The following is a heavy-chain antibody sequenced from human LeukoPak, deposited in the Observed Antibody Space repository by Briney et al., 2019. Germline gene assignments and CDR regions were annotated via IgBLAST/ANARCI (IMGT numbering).Heavy chain of an antibody. CDR2: ISGSGGST. V-gene: IGHV3-23*01. D-gene: IGHD3-3*01. Sequence: GGSLRLSCAASGFTFSSYAMSWVRQAPGKGLEWVSAISGSGGSTYYADSVKGRFTISRDNSKNTLYLQMNSLRAEDTAVYYCAKAVGGYDFWSGYYADWGQGTLVTVSS. J-gene: IGHJ4*02. CDR1: GFTFSSYA. CDR3: AKAVGGYDFWSGYYAD.